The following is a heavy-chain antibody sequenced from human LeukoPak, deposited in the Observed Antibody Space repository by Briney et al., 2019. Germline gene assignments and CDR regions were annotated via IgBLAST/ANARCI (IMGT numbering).Heavy chain of an antibody. Sequence: ASVKVSCKASGYTFTSYDINWVRQATGQGLEWMGWMNPNSGNTGYAHKLQGRVTMTRTTSISTAYMELSSLRSEATAVYYCARSRYSSRNWFDPWGQGTLVTVSS. D-gene: IGHD6-13*01. J-gene: IGHJ5*02. V-gene: IGHV1-8*01. CDR2: MNPNSGNT. CDR1: GYTFTSYD. CDR3: ARSRYSSRNWFDP.